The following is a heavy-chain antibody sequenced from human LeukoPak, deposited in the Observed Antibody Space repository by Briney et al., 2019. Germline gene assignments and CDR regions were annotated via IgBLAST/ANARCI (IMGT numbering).Heavy chain of an antibody. V-gene: IGHV3-23*01. J-gene: IGHJ4*02. CDR1: GFTFSSHA. CDR3: AKDSRYFDWLLSWYFDY. D-gene: IGHD3-9*01. CDR2: IIGSGGNT. Sequence: GGSLRLSCAASGFTFSSHALSWVRQAPGKGLEWVSAIIGSGGNTYYADSVKGRFTISRDNSKNTLYLQMNSLRAEDTAVYYCAKDSRYFDWLLSWYFDYWGQGSLVTVSS.